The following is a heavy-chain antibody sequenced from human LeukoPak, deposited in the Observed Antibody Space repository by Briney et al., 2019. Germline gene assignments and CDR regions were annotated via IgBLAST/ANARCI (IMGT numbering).Heavy chain of an antibody. D-gene: IGHD6-13*01. CDR3: ARVGVAAAVNHYYYGMDV. J-gene: IGHJ6*02. V-gene: IGHV4-34*01. CDR1: GGSFSGYY. Sequence: SETLSLTCAVYGGSFSGYYWSWIRQPPGKGLEWIGEINHSGSTNYNPSLKSRVTISVDTSKNQFSLKLSSVTAADTAVYYCARVGVAAAVNHYYYGMDVWGQGTTVTVSS. CDR2: INHSGST.